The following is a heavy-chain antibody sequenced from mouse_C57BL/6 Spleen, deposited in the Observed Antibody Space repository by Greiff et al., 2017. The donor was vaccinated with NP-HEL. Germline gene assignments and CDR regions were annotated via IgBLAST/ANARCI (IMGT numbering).Heavy chain of an antibody. J-gene: IGHJ2*01. D-gene: IGHD2-4*01. Sequence: QVQLQQPGAELVKPGASVKLSCKASGYTFTSYWMQWVKQRPGQGLEWIGEIDPSDSYTNYNQKFKGKATLTVDTSSSTAYMQLSSLTSEDSAVYYCARERLLDYWGQGTTLTVSS. CDR1: GYTFTSYW. CDR2: IDPSDSYT. CDR3: ARERLLDY. V-gene: IGHV1-50*01.